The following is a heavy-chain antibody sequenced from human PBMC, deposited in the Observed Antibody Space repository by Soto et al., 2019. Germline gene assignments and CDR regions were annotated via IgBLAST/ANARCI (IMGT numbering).Heavy chain of an antibody. CDR3: AKPPDYNWNDY. Sequence: EVQLLESGGGLVQPGGSLRLSCAASGFTFSSYAMSWVRQAPGKGLEWISAVIGRGGSTYYADSVKGRFTISRDNSKDTLYLQMNNLRAEDTAVYYCAKPPDYNWNDYWGQGTLVTVSS. J-gene: IGHJ4*02. V-gene: IGHV3-23*01. CDR2: VIGRGGST. CDR1: GFTFSSYA. D-gene: IGHD1-20*01.